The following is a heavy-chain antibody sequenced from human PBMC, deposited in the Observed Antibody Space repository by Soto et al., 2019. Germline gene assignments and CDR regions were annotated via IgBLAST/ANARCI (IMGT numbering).Heavy chain of an antibody. Sequence: GSLRLSCAASGFSFTTYVMHWVRQAPGKGLEWVAVISHDGSYKYYGDAVKGRFTISRDTSKNAVYLEMNSLRPEDTAVYYCAKGLLAIVGTTLPRDAFNIWGHGTMVTVSS. CDR1: GFSFTTYV. V-gene: IGHV3-30*18. D-gene: IGHD1-26*01. J-gene: IGHJ3*02. CDR2: ISHDGSYK. CDR3: AKGLLAIVGTTLPRDAFNI.